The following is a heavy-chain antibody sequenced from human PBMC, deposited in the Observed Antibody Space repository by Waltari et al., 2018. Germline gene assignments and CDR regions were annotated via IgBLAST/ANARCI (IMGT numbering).Heavy chain of an antibody. J-gene: IGHJ6*03. Sequence: QVQLVESGGGVVQPGGSLRLSCAASGFTFSSYGMHWVRQAPGKGLEWVAFIRYDGSNKYYADSVKGRFTISRDNSKNTLYLQMNILRAEDTAVYYCAKDRDGYYYYYMDVWGKGTTVTVSS. CDR3: AKDRDGYYYYYMDV. V-gene: IGHV3-30*02. CDR2: IRYDGSNK. CDR1: GFTFSSYG.